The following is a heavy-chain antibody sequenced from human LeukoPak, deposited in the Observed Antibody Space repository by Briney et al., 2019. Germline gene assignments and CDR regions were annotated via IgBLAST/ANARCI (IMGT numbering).Heavy chain of an antibody. CDR3: ARDEWELPLGY. CDR1: RFTFSSYS. CDR2: ISSSSSYI. V-gene: IGHV3-21*01. J-gene: IGHJ4*02. D-gene: IGHD1-26*01. Sequence: GGSLRLSCAASRFTFSSYSMNWVRQAPGKGLEWVSSISSSSSYIYYADSVKGRFTISRDNAKNSLYLQMNSLRAEDTAVYYCARDEWELPLGYWGQGILVTVSS.